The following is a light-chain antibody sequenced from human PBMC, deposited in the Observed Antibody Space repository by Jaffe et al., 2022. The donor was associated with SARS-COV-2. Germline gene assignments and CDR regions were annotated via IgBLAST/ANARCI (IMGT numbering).Light chain of an antibody. Sequence: SYELTQTPSVSVSPGQTARITCSGDALPKKYAYWYQQKSGQAPVLVIYEDIKRPSGIPERISGSSSGTMATLTISGAQVEDEADYYCYSTDSSANHRVFGGGTKLTVL. CDR1: ALPKKY. J-gene: IGLJ2*01. V-gene: IGLV3-10*01. CDR2: EDI. CDR3: YSTDSSANHRV.